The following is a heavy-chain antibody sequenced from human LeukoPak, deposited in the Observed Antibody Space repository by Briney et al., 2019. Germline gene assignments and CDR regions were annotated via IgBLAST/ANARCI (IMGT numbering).Heavy chain of an antibody. CDR1: GFTFTTYY. Sequence: GGSLRLSCAASGFTFTTYYMTWVRQAPGKGLEWVANINQDGSQRIYVDSVKGRFTLSRDNAKNSLYLQINSLRAEDTAVYYCARENWANDYWGQGTLVTVSS. J-gene: IGHJ4*02. V-gene: IGHV3-7*01. CDR3: ARENWANDY. CDR2: INQDGSQR. D-gene: IGHD7-27*01.